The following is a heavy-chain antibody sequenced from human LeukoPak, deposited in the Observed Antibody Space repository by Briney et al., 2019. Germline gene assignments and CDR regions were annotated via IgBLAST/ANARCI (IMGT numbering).Heavy chain of an antibody. V-gene: IGHV3-23*01. J-gene: IGHJ4*02. D-gene: IGHD6-13*01. CDR2: LSGSGGSP. Sequence: GGSLRLSCAASGFTFSSYAMGWVRQSPGEGLEWVSRLSGSGGSPNYANSVKGRFTISRDNSKNTLYLQMISLRAEDTAVYYCANALGGGNTWYYFDCWGQGTLVTVSS. CDR1: GFTFSSYA. CDR3: ANALGGGNTWYYFDC.